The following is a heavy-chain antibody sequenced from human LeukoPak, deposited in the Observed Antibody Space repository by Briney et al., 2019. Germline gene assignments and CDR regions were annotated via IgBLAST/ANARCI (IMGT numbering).Heavy chain of an antibody. CDR3: ARVLLWGSVFDI. J-gene: IGHJ3*02. CDR2: IHYTGST. CDR1: GGAISNYY. Sequence: SETLPLTCTVSGGAISNYYWSWIRQPPGKGLEWIGYIHYTGSTKYNPSLKSRVTMSVDTSKNQFSLKLTSVTAADTAVYYCARVLLWGSVFDIWGQGTMVTGSS. V-gene: IGHV4-59*01. D-gene: IGHD2-21*01.